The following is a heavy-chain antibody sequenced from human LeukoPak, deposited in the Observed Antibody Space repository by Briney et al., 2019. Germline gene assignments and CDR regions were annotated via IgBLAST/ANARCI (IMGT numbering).Heavy chain of an antibody. V-gene: IGHV4-61*02. CDR2: IYTSGST. CDR3: ARGEYCSSTSCYKVYYYMDV. CDR1: GGSISSGSYY. D-gene: IGHD2-2*02. J-gene: IGHJ6*03. Sequence: SETLSLTCTVSGGSISSGSYYWSWIRQPAGKGLEWIGRIYTSGSTNYNPSLKSRVTISVDTSKNQFSLKLSSVTAADTAVYYCARGEYCSSTSCYKVYYYMDVWGKGTTVTVSS.